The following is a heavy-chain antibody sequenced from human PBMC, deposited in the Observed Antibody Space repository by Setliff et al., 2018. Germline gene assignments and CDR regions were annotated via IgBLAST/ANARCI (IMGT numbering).Heavy chain of an antibody. CDR2: INHSGSS. CDR1: GGSFSGYY. CDR3: ARGPRYSGSYYVNY. V-gene: IGHV4-34*01. J-gene: IGHJ4*02. D-gene: IGHD1-26*01. Sequence: PSETLSLTCAVYGGSFSGYYWTWIRQPPGKGLEWIGEINHSGSSNYNPSLKSRVTISVDTSKNQFSLNLSSVTAADTAVYYCARGPRYSGSYYVNYWGQ.